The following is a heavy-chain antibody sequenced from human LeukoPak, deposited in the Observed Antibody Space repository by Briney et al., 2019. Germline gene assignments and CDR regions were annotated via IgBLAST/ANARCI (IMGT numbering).Heavy chain of an antibody. V-gene: IGHV3-30*18. CDR3: AKDYRNGAQYYYYGMDV. D-gene: IGHD1-14*01. Sequence: AGGSLRLSCAASGFTFSSYGMHWVRQAPGKGLEWVAVISYDGSNKYYADSVKGRFTISRDNSKNTLYLQMNSLRAEDTAVYYCAKDYRNGAQYYYYGMDVWGQGTTVTVSS. CDR2: ISYDGSNK. CDR1: GFTFSSYG. J-gene: IGHJ6*02.